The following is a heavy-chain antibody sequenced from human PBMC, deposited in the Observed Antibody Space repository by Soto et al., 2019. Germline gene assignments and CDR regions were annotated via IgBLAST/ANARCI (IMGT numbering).Heavy chain of an antibody. CDR2: IVVGSGNT. V-gene: IGHV1-58*01. D-gene: IGHD5-12*01. J-gene: IGHJ4*02. CDR1: GFTFTSSA. Sequence: QMQLMQSGPEVKKPGTSVMVSCRTSGFTFTSSAVQWVRQARGQRLEWIGRIVVGSGNTDYAQKFQGRVTFTRDMSKGSVYMEMSSLGSEDTAIYYCSAEVVARGLVWGQGTPVTVSS. CDR3: SAEVVARGLV.